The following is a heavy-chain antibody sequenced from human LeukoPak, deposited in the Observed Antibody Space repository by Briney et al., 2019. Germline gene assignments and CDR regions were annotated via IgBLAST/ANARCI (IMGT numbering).Heavy chain of an antibody. J-gene: IGHJ6*03. CDR3: AKGYNCSSTSCLYYYMDV. CDR2: ISGSGGST. D-gene: IGHD2-2*01. V-gene: IGHV3-23*01. CDR1: GFTFSSYA. Sequence: GSLRLSCAASGFTFSSYAMSWVRQAPGKGLEWVSAISGSGGSTYYADSVKGRFTISRDNSKNTLYLQMNSLRAEDTAVYYCAKGYNCSSTSCLYYYMDVWGKGTTVTVSS.